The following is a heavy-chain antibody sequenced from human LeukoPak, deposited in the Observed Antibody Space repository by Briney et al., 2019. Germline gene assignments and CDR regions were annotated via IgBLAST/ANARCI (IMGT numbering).Heavy chain of an antibody. Sequence: ASVKVSCKASGYTFTSYGISWVRQAPGQGLEWMGWISAYNGNTNYAQKLQGRVTMTTDTSTSTAYMELRSLRSDDTAVYYCARDGPDIVVVPAAQYYYYYYMDVWGKGTTVTVSS. J-gene: IGHJ6*03. CDR1: GYTFTSYG. V-gene: IGHV1-18*01. CDR3: ARDGPDIVVVPAAQYYYYYYMDV. D-gene: IGHD2-2*01. CDR2: ISAYNGNT.